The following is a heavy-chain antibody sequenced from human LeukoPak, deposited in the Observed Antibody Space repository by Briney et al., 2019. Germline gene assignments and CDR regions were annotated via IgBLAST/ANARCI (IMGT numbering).Heavy chain of an antibody. J-gene: IGHJ4*02. D-gene: IGHD3-16*01. CDR2: ISGSGXXX. CDR1: GFTFSRCX. Sequence: GGSLRLSCAASGFTFSRCXMXWVRQAPGKGLEWVSGISGSGXXXXSADSVKGRFXXXRDNSKKTLYLQMNSLRAEDTAVYYCAKDLDDRNWGQGTLVTVSS. CDR3: AKDLDDRN. V-gene: IGHV3-23*01.